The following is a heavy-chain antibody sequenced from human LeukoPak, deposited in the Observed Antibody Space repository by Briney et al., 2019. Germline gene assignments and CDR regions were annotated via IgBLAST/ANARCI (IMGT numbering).Heavy chain of an antibody. V-gene: IGHV3-23*01. CDR1: GSGFTFGSLG. J-gene: IGHJ6*03. CDR2: ISGSGYYT. D-gene: IGHD3-16*01. Sequence: GGSLRLSCEASGSGFTFGSLGMSWVRQAPGKGLEWLSGISGSGYYTYYADSVKGRFTISRDNSKNTLYIEMNSLRAEDTAVYYCAKDGSWGDYYFYFYMDVWGKGTTATVSS. CDR3: AKDGSWGDYYFYFYMDV.